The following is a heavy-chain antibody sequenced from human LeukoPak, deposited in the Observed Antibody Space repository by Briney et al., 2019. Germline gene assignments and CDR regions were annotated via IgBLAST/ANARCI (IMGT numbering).Heavy chain of an antibody. CDR3: ARGRAARGFDY. D-gene: IGHD6-6*01. CDR2: INHSGST. V-gene: IGHV4-34*01. Sequence: SETLSHTCAVYGGSFSGYYWSWIRQPPGKGLEWIGEINHSGSTNYNPSLKSRVTISVDTSKNQFSLKLSSVTAADTAVYYCARGRAARGFDYWGQGTLVTVSS. CDR1: GGSFSGYY. J-gene: IGHJ4*02.